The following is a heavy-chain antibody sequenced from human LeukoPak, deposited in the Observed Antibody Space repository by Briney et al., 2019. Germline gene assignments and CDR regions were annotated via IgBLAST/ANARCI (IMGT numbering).Heavy chain of an antibody. CDR2: ISGSADRT. Sequence: PGGSLRLSCAASGFTFSSYAMSWVRQAPGKGLEWVSAISGSADRTYYADSVKGRLTISRDNSKNTLYLQMSSLRAEDTAVYYCAKGSAFWSGYPADHWGQGTLVTVSS. CDR1: GFTFSSYA. J-gene: IGHJ4*02. D-gene: IGHD3-3*01. CDR3: AKGSAFWSGYPADH. V-gene: IGHV3-23*01.